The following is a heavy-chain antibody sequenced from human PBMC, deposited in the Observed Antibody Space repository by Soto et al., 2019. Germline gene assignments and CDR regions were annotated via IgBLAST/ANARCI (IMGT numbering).Heavy chain of an antibody. CDR3: TIGARGFPDFDY. V-gene: IGHV1-8*01. Sequence: ASVKVSCKASGYTYTSYDVDWVRQAPGQGLEWVGWMNPYSDNTGYAQRFRGRVTMTKNTCISTAYMELTGIVAQDMVVYYCTIGARGFPDFDYWGQGTLVTVSS. D-gene: IGHD5-12*01. J-gene: IGHJ4*02. CDR2: MNPYSDNT. CDR1: GYTYTSYD.